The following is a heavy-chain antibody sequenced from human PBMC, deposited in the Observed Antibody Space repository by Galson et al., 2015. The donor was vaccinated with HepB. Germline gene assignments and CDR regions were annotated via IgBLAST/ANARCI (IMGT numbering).Heavy chain of an antibody. D-gene: IGHD6-13*01. CDR2: IGAGGGDI. V-gene: IGHV3-23*01. Sequence: SLRLSCAGSGFTFSNYAMNWVRQAPGKGPEWVSVIGAGGGDINYADSVKGRFTISRDNSKNTLYLQMNSLRAEDTAVYYCARDSAAAAVYYMDVWGKGTTVTVSS. CDR3: ARDSAAAAVYYMDV. J-gene: IGHJ6*03. CDR1: GFTFSNYA.